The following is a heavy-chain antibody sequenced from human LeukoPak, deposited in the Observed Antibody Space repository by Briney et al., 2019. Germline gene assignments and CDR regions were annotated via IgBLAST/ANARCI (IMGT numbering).Heavy chain of an antibody. J-gene: IGHJ4*02. CDR3: TRAPPAYCGGDCFSEY. CDR1: GFSFGDYA. D-gene: IGHD2-21*02. V-gene: IGHV3-49*03. CDR2: IRSKPYGGTT. Sequence: PGGSLRLSCTVSGFSFGDYAMSWFRQAPGKGLEWVGFIRSKPYGGTTEYAASVKGRFTISRDDSKSIAYLQMNSLKTEDTAVYYCTRAPPAYCGGDCFSEYWGQGTLVTVSS.